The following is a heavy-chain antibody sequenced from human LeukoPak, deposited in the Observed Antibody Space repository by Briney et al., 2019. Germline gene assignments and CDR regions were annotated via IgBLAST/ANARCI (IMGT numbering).Heavy chain of an antibody. CDR1: GFTLSSYW. Sequence: GGSLRLSCAASGFTLSSYWMNWVRQAPGKGLEWVSYISRSGSTIYYADSVKGRFTNYRDNAKNSMYPQMNRLTAEDTAVYYCARGPAEITMIEGLDYWGEGTLVTVSS. CDR3: ARGPAEITMIEGLDY. V-gene: IGHV3-48*04. CDR2: ISRSGSTI. D-gene: IGHD3-22*01. J-gene: IGHJ4*02.